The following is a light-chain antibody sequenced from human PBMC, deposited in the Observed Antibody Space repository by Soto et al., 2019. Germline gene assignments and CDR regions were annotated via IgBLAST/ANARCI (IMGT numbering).Light chain of an antibody. Sequence: EIVLTQSPGTLSLSPGERATLSCRASQSVTSSYLAWYQQKPGQAPRLLIYGASSRATGIPDRFSGSGSGTDFSLTISRLAPEDFAVYYCQPYGSSFGGGTKVEIK. CDR2: GAS. J-gene: IGKJ4*01. CDR3: QPYGSS. V-gene: IGKV3-20*01. CDR1: QSVTSSY.